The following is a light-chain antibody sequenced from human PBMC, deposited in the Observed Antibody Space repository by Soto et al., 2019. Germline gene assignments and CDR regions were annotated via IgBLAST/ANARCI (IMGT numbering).Light chain of an antibody. Sequence: ELVLKHSPATRSGSPGERATLSFRASQSVSGDLAWYNHKHGQAPRLLIYDASTRALDTPARFAGSGAGKEFTITISSLQYEDFAVYFCQQYNNWPITVGHGTRLALK. CDR3: QQYNNWPIT. CDR1: QSVSGD. V-gene: IGKV3-15*01. CDR2: DAS. J-gene: IGKJ5*01.